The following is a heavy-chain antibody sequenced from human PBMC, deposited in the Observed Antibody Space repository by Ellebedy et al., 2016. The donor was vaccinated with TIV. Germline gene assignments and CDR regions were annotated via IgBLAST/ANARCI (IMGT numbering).Heavy chain of an antibody. CDR3: ARASRFGEPPGY. Sequence: MPSETLSLTCTVSGGSISSYYWSWIRQPPGKGLEWIGYIYYSGSTNYNPSLKSRVTISVDTSKNQFSLKLSSVTAADTAVYYCARASRFGEPPGYWGQGTLVTVSS. D-gene: IGHD3-10*02. J-gene: IGHJ4*02. CDR2: IYYSGST. V-gene: IGHV4-59*01. CDR1: GGSISSYY.